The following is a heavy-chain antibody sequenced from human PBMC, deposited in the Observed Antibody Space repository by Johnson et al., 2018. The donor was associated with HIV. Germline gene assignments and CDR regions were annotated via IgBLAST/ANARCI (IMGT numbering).Heavy chain of an antibody. D-gene: IGHD6-6*01. CDR1: RFTFSNYA. Sequence: VLLVESGGGVVQPGKSLRLSCSASRFTFSNYAMNWVRQAPGKGLEWVSVIYSGGSTYYADSVKGRFTISRDNSKNTLYLQMNSLRAEDTAVYYCAREGGSSLAFDIWGQGTMVTVSS. CDR2: IYSGGST. CDR3: AREGGSSLAFDI. V-gene: IGHV3-66*01. J-gene: IGHJ3*02.